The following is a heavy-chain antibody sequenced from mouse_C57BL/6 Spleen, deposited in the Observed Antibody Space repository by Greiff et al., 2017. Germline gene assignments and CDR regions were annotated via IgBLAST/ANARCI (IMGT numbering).Heavy chain of an antibody. J-gene: IGHJ1*03. CDR1: GYTFTDYY. CDR3: ARVLITTVVADWYFDV. Sequence: EVQLQQSGPELVKPGASVKISCKASGYTFTDYYMNWVKQSHGKSLEWIGDINPNNGGTSYNQKFKGKATLTVDKSSSTAYMELRSLTSEDSAVYYCARVLITTVVADWYFDVWGTGTTVTVSS. V-gene: IGHV1-26*01. D-gene: IGHD1-1*01. CDR2: INPNNGGT.